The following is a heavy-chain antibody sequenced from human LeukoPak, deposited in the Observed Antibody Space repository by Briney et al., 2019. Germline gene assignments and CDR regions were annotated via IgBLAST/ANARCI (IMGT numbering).Heavy chain of an antibody. CDR3: ARAPVMVRRVLDY. V-gene: IGHV3-33*01. Sequence: GGSLRLSCAASGFTFSSYGMHWVRQAPGKGLEWVAVIWYDGSNKYYADSVKGRFTISRDNSKNTLYLQMNSLRAEDTAVYYCARAPVMVRRVLDYWGQGTLVTVSS. CDR1: GFTFSSYG. CDR2: IWYDGSNK. J-gene: IGHJ4*02. D-gene: IGHD3-10*01.